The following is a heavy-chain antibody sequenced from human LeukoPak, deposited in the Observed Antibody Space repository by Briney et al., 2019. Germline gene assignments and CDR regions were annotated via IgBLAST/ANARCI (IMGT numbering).Heavy chain of an antibody. CDR3: ARGSSSTGYYFDY. CDR2: ISGTISTI. D-gene: IGHD3-22*01. Sequence: PGGSLRLSCAASGFTFSDYYMSWIRQAPGKGLEWVAYISGTISTIYYAASVKGRFTISRDNAKNSLYLQMNSLRAEDTAVYYCARGSSSTGYYFDYWGQGTLVTVSS. V-gene: IGHV3-11*04. J-gene: IGHJ4*02. CDR1: GFTFSDYY.